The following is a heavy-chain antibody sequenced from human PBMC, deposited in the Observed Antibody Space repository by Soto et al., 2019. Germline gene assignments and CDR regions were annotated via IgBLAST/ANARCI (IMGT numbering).Heavy chain of an antibody. Sequence: GGSLRLSCAASGFTFSNYGMHWVRQAPGKGLVWVSRINSDGSRTSYADSVKGRFTISRDNAKNTLYLQMNSLRAEDTAVYYCARKEEHPDILTGYSYNYYGMDVWGQGTTVTVSS. CDR1: GFTFSNYG. J-gene: IGHJ6*02. D-gene: IGHD3-9*01. V-gene: IGHV3-74*01. CDR2: INSDGSRT. CDR3: ARKEEHPDILTGYSYNYYGMDV.